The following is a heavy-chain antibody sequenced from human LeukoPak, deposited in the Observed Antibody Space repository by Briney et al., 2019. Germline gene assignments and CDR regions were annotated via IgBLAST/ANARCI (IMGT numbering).Heavy chain of an antibody. J-gene: IGHJ4*02. D-gene: IGHD3-22*01. CDR2: FDPEDGET. Sequence: ASVKVSCKVSGYTLTGLSMHWVRQAPGKGLEWMGCFDPEDGETIYAQKFQGRVTMTEDTSTDTAYMELSSLRSEDTDVYYCATDRINYYDSSGYPNFDYWGQGTLVTVSS. CDR3: ATDRINYYDSSGYPNFDY. V-gene: IGHV1-24*01. CDR1: GYTLTGLS.